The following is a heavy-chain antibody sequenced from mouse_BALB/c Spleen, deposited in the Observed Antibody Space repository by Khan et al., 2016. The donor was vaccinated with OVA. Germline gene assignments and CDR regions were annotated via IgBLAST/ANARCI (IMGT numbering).Heavy chain of an antibody. V-gene: IGHV5-17*02. J-gene: IGHJ3*01. Sequence: EVQLVESGGGLVQPGGSRKLSCAASGFTFSTFGMHWVRQAPEKGLEWVAYIGSDSSTFYYAATVKGRFTISRDNPKNTLLLQMTSLRSEDTAMYYCAGSRVWSWFASWGQGTLVTVSA. CDR3: AGSRVWSWFAS. CDR1: GFTFSTFG. CDR2: IGSDSSTF.